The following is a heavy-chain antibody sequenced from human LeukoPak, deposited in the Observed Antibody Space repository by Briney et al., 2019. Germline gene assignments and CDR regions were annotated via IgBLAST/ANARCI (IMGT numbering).Heavy chain of an antibody. Sequence: PSQTLSLTCTVSGGSISSGSYYWSWIRQPAVKGLEWIGRIYTSGSTNYNPSLKSRVTISVDTSKNQFSLKLSSVTAADTAVYYCAREYDDYVWGSYRGFDYWGQGTLVTVSS. J-gene: IGHJ4*02. CDR2: IYTSGST. D-gene: IGHD3-16*02. CDR1: GGSISSGSYY. CDR3: AREYDDYVWGSYRGFDY. V-gene: IGHV4-61*02.